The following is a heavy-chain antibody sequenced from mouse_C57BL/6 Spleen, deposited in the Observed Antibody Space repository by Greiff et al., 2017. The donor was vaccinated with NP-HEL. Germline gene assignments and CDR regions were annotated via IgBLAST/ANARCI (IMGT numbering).Heavy chain of an antibody. J-gene: IGHJ4*01. Sequence: VKLVESGAELARPGASVKLSCKASGYTFTSYGISWVKQRTGQGLEWIGEIYPRSGNTYYNEKFKGKATLTADKSSSTAYMELRSLTSEDSAVYFCARSRGRDYAMDYWGQGTSVTVSS. D-gene: IGHD1-1*01. CDR3: ARSRGRDYAMDY. CDR1: GYTFTSYG. CDR2: IYPRSGNT. V-gene: IGHV1-81*01.